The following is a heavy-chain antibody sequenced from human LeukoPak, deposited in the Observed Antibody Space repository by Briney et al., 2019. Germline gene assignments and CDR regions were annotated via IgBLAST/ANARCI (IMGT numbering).Heavy chain of an antibody. Sequence: GGSLRLSCAASGFTFSSYSMNWVRQAPGKGPEWVSYISSSGSTIYYADSVKGRFTISRDNSKNTLYLQMNSLRVEDMAVYYCAKELAPYYQLHQDWGQGTLVTVSS. D-gene: IGHD2-2*01. J-gene: IGHJ4*02. V-gene: IGHV3-48*04. CDR3: AKELAPYYQLHQD. CDR2: ISSSGSTI. CDR1: GFTFSSYS.